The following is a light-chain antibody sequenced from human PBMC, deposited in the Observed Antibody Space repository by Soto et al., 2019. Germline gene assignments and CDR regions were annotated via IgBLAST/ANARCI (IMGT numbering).Light chain of an antibody. CDR3: QQGYSFPIT. CDR1: ESISNW. J-gene: IGKJ5*01. CDR2: AAS. V-gene: IGKV1-12*01. Sequence: DIQMTQSPSTLSASVGDRVIITCRASESISNWLAWYQQKPGKAPKLLIFAASNLQSGVPARFSGSGSGTDFTLTISSLQPEDFATYYCQQGYSFPITFGQGTRLEIK.